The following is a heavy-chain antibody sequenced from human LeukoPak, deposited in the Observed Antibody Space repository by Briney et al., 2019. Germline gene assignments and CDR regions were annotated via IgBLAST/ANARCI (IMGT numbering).Heavy chain of an antibody. CDR3: AKAETRMWYYFDY. Sequence: GRSLRLSCAAPGFTFDDYAMHWVRQAPGKGLEWVSGISWNSGSIGYADSVKGRFTISRDNAKNSLYLQMNSLRAEDTALYYCAKAETRMWYYFDYWGQGTLVTVSS. J-gene: IGHJ4*02. D-gene: IGHD2-21*01. CDR1: GFTFDDYA. V-gene: IGHV3-9*01. CDR2: ISWNSGSI.